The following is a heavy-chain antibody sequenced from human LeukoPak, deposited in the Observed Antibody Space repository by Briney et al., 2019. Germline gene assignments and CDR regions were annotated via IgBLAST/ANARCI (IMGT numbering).Heavy chain of an antibody. CDR2: IYHSGST. Sequence: NPSGTLSLTCGVSGGSISSSYWWSWVRQPPGKGLEWIGEIYHSGSTNYNPSLKSRVTISVDTSKNQFSLKLSSVTAVDTAVYYCARGAMVRGIQYYMDVWGKGTTVTISS. J-gene: IGHJ6*03. CDR1: GGSISSSYW. CDR3: ARGAMVRGIQYYMDV. D-gene: IGHD3-10*01. V-gene: IGHV4-4*02.